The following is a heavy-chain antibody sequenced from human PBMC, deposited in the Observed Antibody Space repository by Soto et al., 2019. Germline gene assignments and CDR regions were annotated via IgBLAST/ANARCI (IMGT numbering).Heavy chain of an antibody. D-gene: IGHD2-8*02. CDR1: GFTFDDYA. Sequence: EVQLVESGGGLVQPGRSLRLSCVASGFTFDDYAMFWVRQAPGKGLEWVSGISWKSASIGYADSVKGRFTISRDNAKNSLYLQMTSLRAEDTALYYCAKSTGGTANGMDVWGQGTTVTVSS. J-gene: IGHJ6*02. CDR2: ISWKSASI. CDR3: AKSTGGTANGMDV. V-gene: IGHV3-9*01.